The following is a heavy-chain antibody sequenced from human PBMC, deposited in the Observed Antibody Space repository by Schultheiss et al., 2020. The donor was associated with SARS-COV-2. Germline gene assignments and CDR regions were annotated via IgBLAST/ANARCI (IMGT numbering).Heavy chain of an antibody. Sequence: GGSLRLSCAASGFTFSSYSMNWVRQAPGKGLEWVGRIKSKTDGGTTDYAAPVKGRFTISRDDSKNTLYLQMNSLKTEDTAVYYCAKDGVQQWLVRNWYFDLWGRGTLVTVSS. V-gene: IGHV3-15*07. J-gene: IGHJ2*01. CDR3: AKDGVQQWLVRNWYFDL. D-gene: IGHD6-19*01. CDR2: IKSKTDGGTT. CDR1: GFTFSSYS.